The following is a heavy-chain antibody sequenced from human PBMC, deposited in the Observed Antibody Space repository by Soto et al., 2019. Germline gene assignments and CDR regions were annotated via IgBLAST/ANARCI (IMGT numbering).Heavy chain of an antibody. J-gene: IGHJ6*02. V-gene: IGHV4-34*01. Sequence: SETLSLTCAVYGGSFSGYYWSWVRQPPGKGLEWIGEINHSGSTNYNPSLKSRVTISVDTSKNQFSLKLSSVTAADTAVYYCAREGYSSSSGDYYYYGMDVWGQGTTVTVSS. D-gene: IGHD6-6*01. CDR1: GGSFSGYY. CDR3: AREGYSSSSGDYYYYGMDV. CDR2: INHSGST.